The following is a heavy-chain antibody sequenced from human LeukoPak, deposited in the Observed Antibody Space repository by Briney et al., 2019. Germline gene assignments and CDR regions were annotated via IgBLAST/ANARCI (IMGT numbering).Heavy chain of an antibody. CDR2: IYYSGST. CDR1: GGAISGGDYY. V-gene: IGHV4-30-4*08. J-gene: IGHJ5*02. CDR3: ARVVPAAIEFGWFDP. Sequence: SETLSVTCTVSGGAISGGDYYWSWIRHPPGKLLQRIGYIYYSGSTYYNPSLKSRVTISVDTSKNQFSLKLSSVTAADTAVYYCARVVPAAIEFGWFDPWGQGTLVTVSS. D-gene: IGHD2-2*01.